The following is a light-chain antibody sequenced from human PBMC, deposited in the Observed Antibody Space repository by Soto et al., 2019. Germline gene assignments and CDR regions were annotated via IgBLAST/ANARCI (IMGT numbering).Light chain of an antibody. Sequence: DIQMTQSPSSLSASVGDRVTIPCRASQSISNFLHWYQVKPGKAPKLLIYDASNLETGVPSRFSGSGSGTDFTFTISSLQPEDIATYYCQQYDNFPRAINFGQGTRLEIK. J-gene: IGKJ5*01. V-gene: IGKV1-33*01. CDR1: QSISNF. CDR2: DAS. CDR3: QQYDNFPRAIN.